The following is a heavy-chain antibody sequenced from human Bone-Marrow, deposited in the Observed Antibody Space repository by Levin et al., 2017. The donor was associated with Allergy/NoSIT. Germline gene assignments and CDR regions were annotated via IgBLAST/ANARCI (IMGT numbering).Heavy chain of an antibody. V-gene: IGHV3-48*04. D-gene: IGHD3-22*01. CDR3: ARHYYDSSGYYYVYFDY. CDR1: GFTFSSYS. CDR2: ISSSSSTI. Sequence: GGSLRLSCAASGFTFSSYSMNWVRQAPGKGLEWVSYISSSSSTIYYADSVKGRFTISRDNAKNSLYLQINSLRAEDTAVYYCARHYYDSSGYYYVYFDYWGQGTLVTVSS. J-gene: IGHJ4*02.